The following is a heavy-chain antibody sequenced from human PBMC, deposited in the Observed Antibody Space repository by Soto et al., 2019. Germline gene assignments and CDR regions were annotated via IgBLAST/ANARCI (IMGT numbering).Heavy chain of an antibody. J-gene: IGHJ5*02. Sequence: PSETLSLTFTFSAVSITTSYWSWILQPLGKALEWIGYISYRGSTNYNPSLKSRLTISIDTSKSQISLKLTSMTTADTAVYYCASSGIVGREVNTWFDPWGQGTLVTVSS. CDR2: ISYRGST. CDR1: AVSITTSY. CDR3: ASSGIVGREVNTWFDP. D-gene: IGHD3-22*01. V-gene: IGHV4-59*01.